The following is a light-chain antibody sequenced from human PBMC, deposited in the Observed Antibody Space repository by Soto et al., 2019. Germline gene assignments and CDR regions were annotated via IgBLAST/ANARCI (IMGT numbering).Light chain of an antibody. V-gene: IGKV3-11*01. CDR3: QQRSNWPPYT. Sequence: DIVMTQSPLSLPVTPGEPASISCRSSQSVSSYLAWYQQKPGQAPRLLIYDASNRATGIPARFSGSGSGTAFTLTISSLEPEDFAVYYCQQRSNWPPYTFGQGTKLEIK. CDR1: QSVSSY. J-gene: IGKJ2*01. CDR2: DAS.